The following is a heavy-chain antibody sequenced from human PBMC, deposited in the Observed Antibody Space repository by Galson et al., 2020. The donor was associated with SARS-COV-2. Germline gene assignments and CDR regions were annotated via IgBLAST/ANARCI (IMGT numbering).Heavy chain of an antibody. Sequence: GGSLRLSCAASGFVFRTFGMHWVRQAPGKGPEWVAFISFAGSNDYYADSLKGRFTVSRYNSKDTSYLQRNTRRVEDTGVYYCERDGFCTSIACYSWYDPWCQETLFSVS. CDR2: ISFAGSND. CDR1: GFVFRTFG. V-gene: IGHV3-33*05. J-gene: IGHJ5*02. D-gene: IGHD2-8*01. CDR3: ERDGFCTSIACYSWYDP.